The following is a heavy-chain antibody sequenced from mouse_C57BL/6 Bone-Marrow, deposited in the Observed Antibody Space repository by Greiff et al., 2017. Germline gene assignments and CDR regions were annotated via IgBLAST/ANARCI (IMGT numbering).Heavy chain of an antibody. V-gene: IGHV14-4*01. CDR2: IDPENGDT. CDR1: GFNIKDDY. CDR3: TTITTVVATDFDY. D-gene: IGHD1-1*01. Sequence: VQLKQSGAELVRPGASVKLSCTASGFNIKDDYMHWVKQRPEQGLEWIGWIDPENGDTEYASKFQGKATITADTSSNTAYLQLSSLTSEDTAVYYCTTITTVVATDFDYWGQGTTLTVSS. J-gene: IGHJ2*01.